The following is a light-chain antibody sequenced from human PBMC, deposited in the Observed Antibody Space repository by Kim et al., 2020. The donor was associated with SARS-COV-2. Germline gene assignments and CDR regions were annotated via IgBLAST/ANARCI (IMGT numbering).Light chain of an antibody. J-gene: IGKJ4*01. V-gene: IGKV1-39*01. CDR2: AAS. CDR1: QGIGSY. CDR3: QQSYSTPAT. Sequence: ASVGDRVAITCRASQGIGSYLNWYQKKPGKAPKLLIYAASRLQSGVQSRFSGSGSGTDFTLTICSLQPEDFATYYCQQSYSTPATFGGGTKVDIK.